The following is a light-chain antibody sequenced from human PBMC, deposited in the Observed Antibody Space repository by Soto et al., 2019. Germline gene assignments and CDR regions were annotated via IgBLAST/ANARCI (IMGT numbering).Light chain of an antibody. CDR3: QQYGSSPWT. V-gene: IGKV3-20*01. CDR2: GAS. J-gene: IGKJ1*01. CDR1: QSVTSSY. Sequence: EIVLTQSPGTLSLSPGERATLSCRASQSVTSSYLAWYQQKPGQAPSILIYGASSRATGIPDRFSGSGSGTDFTLTISRLEPDDFAVYYCQQYGSSPWTFGQGTKVEIK.